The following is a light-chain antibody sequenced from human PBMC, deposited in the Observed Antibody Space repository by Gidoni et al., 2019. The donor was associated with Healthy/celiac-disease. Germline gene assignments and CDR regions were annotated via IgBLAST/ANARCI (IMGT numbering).Light chain of an antibody. CDR1: QSVSSSY. Sequence: EIVLTQSPGTLSLSPGESATLSCRASQSVSSSYLAWYQQKPGQAPRLLIYGASSRATGIPDRFSGSGSGTDFTLTISRLEPEDFAVYYCQQGSTFGPGTKVDIK. CDR3: QQGST. J-gene: IGKJ3*01. CDR2: GAS. V-gene: IGKV3-20*01.